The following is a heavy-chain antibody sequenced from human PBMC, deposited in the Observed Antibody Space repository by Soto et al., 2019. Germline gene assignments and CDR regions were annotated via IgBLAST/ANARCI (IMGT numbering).Heavy chain of an antibody. CDR1: GYSFTNYY. J-gene: IGHJ5*02. CDR2: INPSGIST. Sequence: QVQLVQSGAEVKKPGASVKVSCKTSGYSFTNYYLHWVRQAPGQGLEWMGLINPSGISTSYAQKFQGRVTMTRDTSTSTVYMDLSSLRSEDTAVYYCARVFTGRWFDPWGQGTLVTVSS. D-gene: IGHD3-10*02. V-gene: IGHV1-46*01. CDR3: ARVFTGRWFDP.